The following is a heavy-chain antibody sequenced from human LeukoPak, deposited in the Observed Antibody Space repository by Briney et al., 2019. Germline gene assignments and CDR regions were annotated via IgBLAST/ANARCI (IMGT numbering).Heavy chain of an antibody. V-gene: IGHV4-4*02. CDR1: GDSISSGNW. CDR3: ARESYHCLALDY. D-gene: IGHD5/OR15-5a*01. J-gene: IGHJ4*02. CDR2: FYHRGTT. Sequence: SETLSLTCIVSGDSISSGNWWSWVRQPPGKGLEWIGDFYHRGTTNYNPSLKSRVSISVDMSKNHLFLNLTSVTAADTAVYYCARESYHCLALDYWGQGTLVTVSS.